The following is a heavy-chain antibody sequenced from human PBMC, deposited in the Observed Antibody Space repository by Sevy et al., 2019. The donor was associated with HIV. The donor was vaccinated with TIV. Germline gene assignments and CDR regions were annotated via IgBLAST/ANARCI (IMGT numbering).Heavy chain of an antibody. CDR3: ARRWVYDYGGKGRAFDI. CDR2: ITSSGSYI. V-gene: IGHV3-21*01. D-gene: IGHD4-17*01. Sequence: GGSLRLSCAASGFTFSSYTMNWVRQAPGKGLEWVSSITSSGSYIYYADSVKGRFTISRDNAKNSLYLQMNSLRAEDTAVYYCARRWVYDYGGKGRAFDIWGQGTMVTVSS. CDR1: GFTFSSYT. J-gene: IGHJ3*02.